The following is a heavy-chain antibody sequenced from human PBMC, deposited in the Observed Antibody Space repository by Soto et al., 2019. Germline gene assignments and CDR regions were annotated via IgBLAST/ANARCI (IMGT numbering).Heavy chain of an antibody. D-gene: IGHD1-26*01. V-gene: IGHV1-69*01. CDR3: ARDGGRHSGGIDY. J-gene: IGHJ4*02. Sequence: QVQLVQSVVEVKKPVSSVKVSCKASGGTFSSYSINWVRQAPGQGLEWMGEIIPIFSTANYAQKFQGRVTITADESTSTAYMELSSLRSEDTAVYYCARDGGRHSGGIDYWGQGTLVTVSS. CDR2: IIPIFSTA. CDR1: GGTFSSYS.